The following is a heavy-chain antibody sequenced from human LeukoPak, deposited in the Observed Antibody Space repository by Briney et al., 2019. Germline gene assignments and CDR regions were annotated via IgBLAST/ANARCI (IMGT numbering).Heavy chain of an antibody. CDR2: IKVNGATT. D-gene: IGHD5-24*01. CDR3: ARAGEMRYMDV. Sequence: GGSLRLSCEASGFTFSNYYMSWIRQAPGKGLEWVSHIKVNGATTYYADSVRGRFTISRDNAKNSLFLQMNSLRVDDTATYYCARAGEMRYMDVWGKGTAVAVS. V-gene: IGHV3-11*01. CDR1: GFTFSNYY. J-gene: IGHJ6*03.